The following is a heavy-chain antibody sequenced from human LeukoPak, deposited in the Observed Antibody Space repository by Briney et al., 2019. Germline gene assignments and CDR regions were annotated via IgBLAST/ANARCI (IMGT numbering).Heavy chain of an antibody. CDR1: NGSFSGYY. CDR2: INHSKST. CDR3: ARYDFWSGPYFDY. J-gene: IGHJ4*02. Sequence: PSETLSLTCDVYNGSFSGYYWSWIRQPPGKGLEWIGEINHSKSTNYNPSLKSRVAISVDTSKNQFSLRLSSVTAADTAVYYCARYDFWSGPYFDYWGQGTLVTVSS. V-gene: IGHV4-34*01. D-gene: IGHD3-3*01.